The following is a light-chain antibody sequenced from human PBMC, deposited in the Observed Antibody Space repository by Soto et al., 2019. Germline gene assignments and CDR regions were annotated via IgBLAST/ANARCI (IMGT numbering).Light chain of an antibody. CDR2: GAS. CDR3: QQYGSSPFT. CDR1: QSVSSSY. Sequence: EIVLTQSPGTLSLSPGERATLSCRASQSVSSSYLAWYQQKHGQAPRLVIYGASSRATGIPDRFSGSGSGTDFALTINRLEPEDFAVYYCQQYGSSPFTFGPGTIVDIK. J-gene: IGKJ3*01. V-gene: IGKV3-20*01.